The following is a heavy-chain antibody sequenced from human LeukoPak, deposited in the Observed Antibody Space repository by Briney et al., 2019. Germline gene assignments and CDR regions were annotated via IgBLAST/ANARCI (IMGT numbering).Heavy chain of an antibody. Sequence: GGSLRLSCAASGFTFNTFSMNWVRQAPGKGPEWVSYISSSGTTTYYADSVKGRFTISRDNAKNSLYLQMNSLRAEDTAVYYCVRRGLIETEYLERWGQGTLVIVSS. J-gene: IGHJ1*01. D-gene: IGHD3-10*01. CDR2: ISSSGTTT. CDR3: VRRGLIETEYLER. CDR1: GFTFNTFS. V-gene: IGHV3-48*04.